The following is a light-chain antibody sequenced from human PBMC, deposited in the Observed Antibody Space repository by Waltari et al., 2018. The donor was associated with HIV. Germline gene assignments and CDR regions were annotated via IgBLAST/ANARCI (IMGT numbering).Light chain of an antibody. CDR2: AQS. Sequence: IQMAQSSASLSASIGDRVNITCRADLVLGRSLAWFQQRPGQSPRALLYAQSTLHTDVPPRFIGSRSGADFILTIANLEAEDFTTYYCQQYVELPRTFGGGTKV. CDR3: QQYVELPRT. V-gene: IGKV1-16*01. CDR1: LVLGRS. J-gene: IGKJ4*01.